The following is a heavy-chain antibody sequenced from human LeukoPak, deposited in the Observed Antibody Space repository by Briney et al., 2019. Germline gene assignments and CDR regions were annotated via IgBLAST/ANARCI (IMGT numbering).Heavy chain of an antibody. CDR3: ARASGGYSPRDDY. CDR2: INSDGSST. D-gene: IGHD5-18*01. CDR1: GFTFSSYW. Sequence: GGSLRLPCAASGFTFSSYWMHWVRQVPGKGLVWVSRINSDGSSTSYADSVKGRFTISRDNAKNTLYLQMNSVSVEDTAVYYCARASGGYSPRDDYWGQGTLVTVSS. J-gene: IGHJ4*02. V-gene: IGHV3-74*01.